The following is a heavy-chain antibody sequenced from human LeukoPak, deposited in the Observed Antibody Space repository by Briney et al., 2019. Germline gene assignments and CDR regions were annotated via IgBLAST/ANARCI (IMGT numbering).Heavy chain of an antibody. CDR2: IYYSGST. Sequence: SETLSLTCTVSGGSISSYYWSWIRQPPGRGLEWIGYIYYSGSTNYNPSLKSRVTISVDTSKNQFSLKLSSVTAADTAVYYCARDQTYYDFWSGYYGFDPWGQGTLVTVSS. D-gene: IGHD3-3*01. J-gene: IGHJ5*02. CDR3: ARDQTYYDFWSGYYGFDP. CDR1: GGSISSYY. V-gene: IGHV4-59*01.